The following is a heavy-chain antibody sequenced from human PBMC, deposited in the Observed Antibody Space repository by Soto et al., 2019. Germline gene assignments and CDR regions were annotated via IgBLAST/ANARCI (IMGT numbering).Heavy chain of an antibody. CDR1: GFTFGDYA. CDR3: TRDLLGVRAFDM. Sequence: EVQLVESGGDLVQPGRSLRLSCTTSGFTFGDYAVSWLRQAPGKGLEWVSFIRSKASGGTAEYAASVKGRFTISRDDSKSIAYLQMNSLKTEDTAVYYCTRDLLGVRAFDMWCQGTMVTVSS. J-gene: IGHJ3*02. D-gene: IGHD3-16*01. CDR2: IRSKASGGTA. V-gene: IGHV3-49*03.